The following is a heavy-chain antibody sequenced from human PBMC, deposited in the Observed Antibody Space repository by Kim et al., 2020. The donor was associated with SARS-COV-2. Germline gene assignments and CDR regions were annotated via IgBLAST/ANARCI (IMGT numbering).Heavy chain of an antibody. CDR1: GGTFSSYA. J-gene: IGHJ4*02. CDR2: IIPIFGTA. V-gene: IGHV1-69*13. CDR3: ATELYYDSSGYSQYYFDY. Sequence: VKVSCKASGGTFSSYAISWVRQAPGQGLEWMGGIIPIFGTANYAQKFQGRVTITADESTSTAYMELSSLRSEDTAVYYCATELYYDSSGYSQYYFDYWGQGTLVTVSS. D-gene: IGHD3-22*01.